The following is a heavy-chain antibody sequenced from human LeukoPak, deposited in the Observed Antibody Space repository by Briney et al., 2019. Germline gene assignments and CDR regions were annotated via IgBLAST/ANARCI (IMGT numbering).Heavy chain of an antibody. D-gene: IGHD3-22*01. CDR3: ATTPNTYYYDSSGYSHDAFDI. V-gene: IGHV4-59*01. CDR2: IYYSGST. CDR1: GGSISSYY. J-gene: IGHJ3*02. Sequence: SETLSLTCTVSGGSISSYYWSWIRQPPGKGLEWIGYIYYSGSTNYNPSLKSRVTISVDTSKNQFSLKLSSVTAADTAAYYCATTPNTYYYDSSGYSHDAFDIWGQGTMVTVSS.